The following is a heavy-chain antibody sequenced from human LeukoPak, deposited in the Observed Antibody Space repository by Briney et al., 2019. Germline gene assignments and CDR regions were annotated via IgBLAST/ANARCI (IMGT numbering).Heavy chain of an antibody. CDR1: GVSINYYG. CDR3: ARDLHPWSGDY. V-gene: IGHV3-30*02. CDR2: IQDDGSQK. Sequence: GGSPRLSCVVSGVSINYYGMHWVRQAPGKGLEWVTFIQDDGSQKHYAESVKGRFIVSRDNSKSTLYLQLNSLRVEDSAVYYCARDLHPWSGDYWGQGTVVTVSS. J-gene: IGHJ4*02. D-gene: IGHD3-10*01.